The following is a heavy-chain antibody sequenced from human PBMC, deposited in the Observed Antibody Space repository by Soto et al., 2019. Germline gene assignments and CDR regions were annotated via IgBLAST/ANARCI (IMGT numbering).Heavy chain of an antibody. V-gene: IGHV1-3*01. Sequence: QVQLVQSGAEVKKPGASVKVSCKASGYTFTSYAMHWVRQAPGQRLEWMGWINAGNGNTKYSQMFQGRVTITRDTYASTAYMELSSLRSADTAVYYCASSYYYDSSGYYSLYYYYGMDVWGQGTTVTVSS. CDR2: INAGNGNT. D-gene: IGHD3-22*01. CDR1: GYTFTSYA. J-gene: IGHJ6*02. CDR3: ASSYYYDSSGYYSLYYYYGMDV.